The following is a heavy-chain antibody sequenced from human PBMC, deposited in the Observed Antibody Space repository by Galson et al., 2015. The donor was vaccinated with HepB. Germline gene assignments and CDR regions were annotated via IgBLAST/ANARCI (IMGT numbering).Heavy chain of an antibody. V-gene: IGHV1-69*04. J-gene: IGHJ5*02. D-gene: IGHD3-10*01. CDR1: GGTFSSYT. CDR2: IIPILGIA. Sequence: SVKVSCKASGGTFSSYTISWVRQAPGQGLEWMGRIIPILGIANYAQKFQGRVTITADKSTSTAYMELSSLRSEDTAVYYCAREGKGDAGPNMVRGVIIQLGWFDPWGQGTLVTVSS. CDR3: AREGKGDAGPNMVRGVIIQLGWFDP.